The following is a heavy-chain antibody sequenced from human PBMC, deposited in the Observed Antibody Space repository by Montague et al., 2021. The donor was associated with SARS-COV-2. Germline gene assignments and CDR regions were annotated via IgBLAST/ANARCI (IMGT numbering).Heavy chain of an antibody. CDR3: AKGAGRYYDSSGYYGY. CDR1: GFTFSSYA. CDR2: IYVSGSST. J-gene: IGHJ4*02. Sequence: SLRLSCAASGFTFSSYAMSWVRQAPGKGLEWVSVIYVSGSSTYYADFVKGRFTISRDNSKNTLYLQMNSLRAEDTAVYYCAKGAGRYYDSSGYYGYWGQGTLVTVSS. V-gene: IGHV3-23*03. D-gene: IGHD3-22*01.